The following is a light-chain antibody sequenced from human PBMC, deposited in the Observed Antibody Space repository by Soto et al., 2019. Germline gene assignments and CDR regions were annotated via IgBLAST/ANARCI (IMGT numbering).Light chain of an antibody. Sequence: EMGLTQSPVTLSFSPGDIGTLSCSAIQTVSSNYLAWYQEKPGQGPRLLIYGASTRATGIPDRFSGSGSGTDFTLTISRLDPEDFAVYYCRQYGRSLGFAVGGGTKVDIK. V-gene: IGKV3-20*01. J-gene: IGKJ4*01. CDR1: QTVSSNY. CDR3: RQYGRSLGFA. CDR2: GAS.